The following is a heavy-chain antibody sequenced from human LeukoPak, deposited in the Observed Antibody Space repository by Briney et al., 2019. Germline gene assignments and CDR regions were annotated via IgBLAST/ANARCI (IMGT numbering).Heavy chain of an antibody. V-gene: IGHV4-59*08. CDR3: ARHTGFGGWDYPIDY. J-gene: IGHJ4*02. CDR1: DGSISSYY. D-gene: IGHD6-19*01. Sequence: SETLSLTCTVSDGSISSYYWSWIRQPPGKGLEWIGYIYYSGSTNYNPSLKSRVTISVDTSKNQFSLKLSSVTAADTAAYYCARHTGFGGWDYPIDYWGQGTLVTVSS. CDR2: IYYSGST.